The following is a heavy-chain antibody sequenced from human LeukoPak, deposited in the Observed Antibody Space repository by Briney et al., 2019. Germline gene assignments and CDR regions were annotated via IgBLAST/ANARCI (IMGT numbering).Heavy chain of an antibody. CDR2: ISPGTGGT. V-gene: IGHV1-2*02. Sequence: GASVKVSCKASGYTCSDYYIHWVRQAPGQGLEWMGWISPGTGGTNYAQNFQGRVTMTRDTSISTAYMELSGLRSDDTALYFCARNYGRTSRYFDYWGEGPLVTVSS. CDR1: GYTCSDYY. J-gene: IGHJ4*02. D-gene: IGHD4-23*01. CDR3: ARNYGRTSRYFDY.